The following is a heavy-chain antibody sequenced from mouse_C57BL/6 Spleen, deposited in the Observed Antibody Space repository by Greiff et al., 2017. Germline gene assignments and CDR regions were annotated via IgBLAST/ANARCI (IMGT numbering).Heavy chain of an antibody. CDR3: ARSHDSNSLDY. Sequence: QVQLQQSGPGLAKPAPSVKLTCKVSGYTFTSSWLNWVKQRPGQGLEWIGNINHSNGGTNYNEQLKSKATLTVDKSSSTAYMQLSSLTSEDSAVYYCARSHDSNSLDYWGQGTTLTFSS. D-gene: IGHD2-5*01. CDR2: INHSNGGT. V-gene: IGHV1-53*01. J-gene: IGHJ2*01. CDR1: GYTFTSSW.